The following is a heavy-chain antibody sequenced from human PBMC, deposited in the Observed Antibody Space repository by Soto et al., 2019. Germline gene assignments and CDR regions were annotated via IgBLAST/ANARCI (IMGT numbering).Heavy chain of an antibody. CDR1: GFTFSSYS. V-gene: IGHV3-21*01. D-gene: IGHD2-15*01. J-gene: IGHJ4*02. CDR2: ISSSSSSYI. Sequence: PGGSLRLSCAASGFTFSSYSMNWVRQAPGKGLEWVSSISSSSSSYIYYADSVKGRFTISRDNAKNSLYLQMNSLRAEDTAVYYCATDPPSYCSGGSCYSNYWGQGTLVTVSS. CDR3: ATDPPSYCSGGSCYSNY.